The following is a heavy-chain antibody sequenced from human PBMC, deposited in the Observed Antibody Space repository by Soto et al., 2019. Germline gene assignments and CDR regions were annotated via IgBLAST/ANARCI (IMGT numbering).Heavy chain of an antibody. CDR3: ASFSGATYGDYGGGINY. J-gene: IGHJ4*02. V-gene: IGHV4-39*01. CDR2: VHYSGST. D-gene: IGHD4-17*01. Sequence: PSETLSLTCTVSVGSISGSSYYWGWILQPPGKGLECIGSVHYSGSTDYNPSLKSRVTISVDTSKNQFSLKLTSVTAADTAVYFCASFSGATYGDYGGGINYWGQGTLVTVSS. CDR1: VGSISGSSYY.